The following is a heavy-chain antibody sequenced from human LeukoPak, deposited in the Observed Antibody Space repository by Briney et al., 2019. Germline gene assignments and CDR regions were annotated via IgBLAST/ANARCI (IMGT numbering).Heavy chain of an antibody. CDR1: GFTFSSYE. CDR2: ISSSGSTI. V-gene: IGHV3-48*03. D-gene: IGHD6-19*01. Sequence: GGSLRLSCAASGFTFSSYEMNWVRQAPGKGLEWVSYISSSGSTIYYADSVKGRFTISRDNAKNSLYLQMNSLRAEDTAVYYCARAVSKWLSIPSDDYWGQGTLVTVSS. J-gene: IGHJ4*02. CDR3: ARAVSKWLSIPSDDY.